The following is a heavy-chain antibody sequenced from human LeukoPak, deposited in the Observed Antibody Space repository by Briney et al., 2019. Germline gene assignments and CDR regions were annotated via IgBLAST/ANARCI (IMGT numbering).Heavy chain of an antibody. D-gene: IGHD4-17*01. CDR2: IKQDGSEK. CDR1: GFTFSSYW. V-gene: IGHV3-7*01. CDR3: ARMGRYGDYDY. J-gene: IGHJ4*02. Sequence: GGSLRLSCAASGFTFSSYWMSWVRQTPGKGLEWVANIKQDGSEKYYVDSVKGRFTISRDNAKNSLYLQMNSLRAEDTAVYYCARMGRYGDYDYWGQGTLVTVSS.